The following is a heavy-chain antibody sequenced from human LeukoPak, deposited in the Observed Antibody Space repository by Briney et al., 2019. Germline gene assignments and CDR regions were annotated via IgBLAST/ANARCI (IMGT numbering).Heavy chain of an antibody. CDR2: IYYSGST. D-gene: IGHD6-6*01. Sequence: SETPSLTCTVSGGSISSYYWSWIRQPPGKGLEWIGYIYYSGSTNYNPSLKSRVTISVDTSKNQFSLKLSSVTAADTAVYYCARIRSIAAPGFDYWGQGTLVTVSS. CDR3: ARIRSIAAPGFDY. J-gene: IGHJ4*02. CDR1: GGSISSYY. V-gene: IGHV4-59*01.